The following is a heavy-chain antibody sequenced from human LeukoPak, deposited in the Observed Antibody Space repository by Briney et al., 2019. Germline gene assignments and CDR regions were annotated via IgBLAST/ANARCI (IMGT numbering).Heavy chain of an antibody. CDR2: ISPDGSMK. V-gene: IGHV3-30-3*01. Sequence: PGGSLRLACAASGFTFSRYAMHWVRQAPGKGLEWVAVISPDGSMKEYADSVKGRFTVSRDNSKNTLYLQMSSLRPEDTSLYYCARGNLYIVATIEDYWGQGTLVTVSS. CDR1: GFTFSRYA. J-gene: IGHJ4*02. D-gene: IGHD5-12*01. CDR3: ARGNLYIVATIEDY.